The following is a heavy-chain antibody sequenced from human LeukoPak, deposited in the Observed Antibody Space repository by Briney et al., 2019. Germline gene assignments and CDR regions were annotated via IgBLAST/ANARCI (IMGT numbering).Heavy chain of an antibody. D-gene: IGHD3-22*01. J-gene: IGHJ4*02. CDR2: IYSGGST. CDR1: GFTVSSNY. CDR3: ARYFYDSSGYPYYFDY. V-gene: IGHV3-53*01. Sequence: QPGGSLRLSRVASGFTVSSNYMSWVRQAPGKGLEWVSVIYSGGSTYYADSVKGRFTISKDNSKNTLYLQMNSLRAGDTAVYYCARYFYDSSGYPYYFDYWGQGTLVTVSS.